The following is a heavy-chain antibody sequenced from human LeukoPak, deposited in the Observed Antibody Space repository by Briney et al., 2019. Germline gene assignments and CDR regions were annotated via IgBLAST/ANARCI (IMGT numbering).Heavy chain of an antibody. Sequence: SETLSLTCTVSGGSIRSGTYYWSWIRQPPGKGLEWIGEINHSGSTNYNPSLKSRVTISVDTSKNQFSLKLSSVTAADTAVYYCARGRSGGSGSYYTDFDYWGQGTLVTVSS. CDR1: GGSIRSGTYY. CDR3: ARGRSGGSGSYYTDFDY. CDR2: INHSGST. D-gene: IGHD3-10*01. V-gene: IGHV4-39*07. J-gene: IGHJ4*02.